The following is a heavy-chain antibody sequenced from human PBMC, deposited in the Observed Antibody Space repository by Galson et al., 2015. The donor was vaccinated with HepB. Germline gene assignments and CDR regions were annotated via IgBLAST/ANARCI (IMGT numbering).Heavy chain of an antibody. D-gene: IGHD2-15*01. V-gene: IGHV3-23*01. Sequence: SLRLSCAASGFTFSSYAMSWVRQAPGKGLEWVSAISGSGGSTYYADSVKGRFTISRDNSKNTLYLQMNSLRAEDTAVYYCAKSGVAARGFDYWGQGTLVTVSS. CDR2: ISGSGGST. CDR1: GFTFSSYA. CDR3: AKSGVAARGFDY. J-gene: IGHJ4*02.